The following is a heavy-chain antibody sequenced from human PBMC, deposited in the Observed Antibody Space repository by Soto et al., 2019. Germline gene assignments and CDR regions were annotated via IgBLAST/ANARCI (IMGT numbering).Heavy chain of an antibody. J-gene: IGHJ4*02. CDR1: EFSFDDYA. D-gene: IGHD6-13*01. V-gene: IGHV3-23*01. CDR2: ITYTGVST. CDR3: AKASVWYPYFDS. Sequence: GSLRLSCAASEFSFDDYAMSWVRQAPGKGLEWVSSITYTGVSTYYVDSVKGRFTISRDNSKDTLYLQMNSLRAEDTAIYYCAKASVWYPYFDSWGQGTLVTVSS.